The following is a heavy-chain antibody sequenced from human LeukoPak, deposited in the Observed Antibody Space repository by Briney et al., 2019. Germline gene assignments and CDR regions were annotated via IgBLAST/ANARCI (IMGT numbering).Heavy chain of an antibody. CDR2: ISAYNGNT. CDR3: ARGIAGAGLFDS. V-gene: IGHV1-18*01. CDR1: GYIFNNYG. D-gene: IGHD6-13*01. J-gene: IGHJ4*02. Sequence: ASVTLSCKASGYIFNNYGIAWVRQAPGQGLEWMGWISAYNGNTNYAQKLQGRVTMTTDTSTSTAYMELRSLRSDDTAVYYCARGIAGAGLFDSWGQGTLVTVSS.